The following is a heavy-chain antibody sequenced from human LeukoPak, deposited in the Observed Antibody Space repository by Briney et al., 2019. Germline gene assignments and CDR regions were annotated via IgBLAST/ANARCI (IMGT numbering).Heavy chain of an antibody. Sequence: PSETLSLTCTVSGGSISSYSWSWIRQPPGKGLESIGYIYDSVSTNSNPPLKSQLAISVGKSKNQFSLKLSYVTAADTAVYYCARLSHYFDSSGYCYVRFVGYWGQGTLVTVSS. CDR1: GGSISSYS. D-gene: IGHD3-22*01. V-gene: IGHV4-59*08. CDR2: IYDSVST. J-gene: IGHJ4*02. CDR3: ARLSHYFDSSGYCYVRFVGY.